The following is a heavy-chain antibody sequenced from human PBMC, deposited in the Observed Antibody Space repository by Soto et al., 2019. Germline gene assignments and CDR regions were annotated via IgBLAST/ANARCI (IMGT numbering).Heavy chain of an antibody. CDR2: INHNIDTI. D-gene: IGHD5-12*01. J-gene: IGHJ4*02. CDR1: GFPFRTYA. Sequence: EVQLVESWGGLIQPGGSLRVSCAAPGFPFRTYAMNWVRQAPGKGLEWVSYINHNIDTIYYADSVKGRFTISRDNAKNSLYLQMNSLRDEDTAVYYCVRDRGYTGYDLKYWGQGTLVTVSS. V-gene: IGHV3-48*02. CDR3: VRDRGYTGYDLKY.